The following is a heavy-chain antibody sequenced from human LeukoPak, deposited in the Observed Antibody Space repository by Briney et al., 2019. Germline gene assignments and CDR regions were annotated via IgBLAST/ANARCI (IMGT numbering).Heavy chain of an antibody. Sequence: GGSLRLSCAASGFTFNSYWISWVRQAPGKGLEWVANIKQDGSEKYYVDSVKGRFTISRDNAKNSLYLQMNSLRAEDTAVYYCARDRSPVDYWGQGTLVTVSS. CDR1: GFTFNSYW. D-gene: IGHD1-26*01. CDR3: ARDRSPVDY. V-gene: IGHV3-7*01. J-gene: IGHJ4*02. CDR2: IKQDGSEK.